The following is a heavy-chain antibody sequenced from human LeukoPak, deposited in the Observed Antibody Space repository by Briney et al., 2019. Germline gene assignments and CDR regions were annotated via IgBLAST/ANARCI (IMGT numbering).Heavy chain of an antibody. CDR1: GFTFSSYA. Sequence: PGRSLRLSCAASGFTFSSYAMHWVRQAPGKGLEWVAVISYDGSNKYYADSVKGRFTISRDNAKNSLYLQMNSLRAEDTAVYYCARDWAVAGGGYFDYWGQGTLVTVSS. D-gene: IGHD6-19*01. V-gene: IGHV3-30-3*01. J-gene: IGHJ4*02. CDR2: ISYDGSNK. CDR3: ARDWAVAGGGYFDY.